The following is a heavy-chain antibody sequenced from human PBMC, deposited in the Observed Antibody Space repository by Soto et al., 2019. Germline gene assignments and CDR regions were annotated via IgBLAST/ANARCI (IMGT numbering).Heavy chain of an antibody. V-gene: IGHV3-11*06. Sequence: QVQLVESGGGLVKPGGSLRLSCAASGFTFSDYYMSWIRQAPGKGLEWVSYISSSSYTNYADSVKGRFTISRDNAKNSLYLQMNSLRAEDTAVYYCARDVYSSSWYGTLEYYFDYWGQGTLVTVSS. CDR3: ARDVYSSSWYGTLEYYFDY. CDR2: ISSSSYT. CDR1: GFTFSDYY. J-gene: IGHJ4*02. D-gene: IGHD6-13*01.